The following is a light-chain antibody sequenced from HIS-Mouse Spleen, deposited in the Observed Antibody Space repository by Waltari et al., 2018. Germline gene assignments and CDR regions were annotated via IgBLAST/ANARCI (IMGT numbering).Light chain of an antibody. CDR2: AAS. CDR3: QQLNSYPPT. Sequence: DIQLTQSPSFPSASVGDRVTITCRASQGISSYLAWYQQQPGKAPKLLIYAASTLQGGVPSRFSGRGCGTEFTLTISSLQPEDSATYYCQQLNSYPPTFGQGTKVEIK. J-gene: IGKJ1*01. V-gene: IGKV1-9*01. CDR1: QGISSY.